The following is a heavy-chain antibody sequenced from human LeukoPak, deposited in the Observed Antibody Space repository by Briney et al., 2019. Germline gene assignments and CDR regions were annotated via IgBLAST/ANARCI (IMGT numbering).Heavy chain of an antibody. D-gene: IGHD1-1*01. J-gene: IGHJ4*02. CDR2: IYISGIT. CDR3: ARPNWNDLHFDY. Sequence: SETLSLTCSVSGDSITNYYWNWIRQPAGKGLEWIGRIYISGITNYNPSLKSRVTMSVDTSKNHFSLKLSSVTAADTAVYYCARPNWNDLHFDYWGQGTLVTVSS. V-gene: IGHV4-4*07. CDR1: GDSITNYY.